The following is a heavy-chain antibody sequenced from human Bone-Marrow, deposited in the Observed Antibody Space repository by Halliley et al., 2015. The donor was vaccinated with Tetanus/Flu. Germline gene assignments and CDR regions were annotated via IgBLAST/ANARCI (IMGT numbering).Heavy chain of an antibody. CDR3: AKDRGEGRIYFDS. J-gene: IGHJ4*02. D-gene: IGHD2-21*01. V-gene: IGHV3-23*01. CDR1: GFTFNNFA. Sequence: SLRLSCAASGFTFNNFAMTWVRLIPGKGLEWVSSINGRGNATHFADSVKGRFTVSRVNSQNTLFLQMNSVRVEDTATYYCAKDRGEGRIYFDSWGPGTLVTVSS. CDR2: INGRGNAT.